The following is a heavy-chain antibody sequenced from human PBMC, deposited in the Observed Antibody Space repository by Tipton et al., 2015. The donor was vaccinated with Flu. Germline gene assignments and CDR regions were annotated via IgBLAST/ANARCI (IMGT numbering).Heavy chain of an antibody. CDR3: VRVAPAAQTYGMDV. Sequence: SLRLSCEASGFSVRSNHLSWVRQAPGTGLECVPVIYAGGGPYYANSVRGRFTISRDNSRDTVYLQMNSLRADDTAVYYCVRVAPAAQTYGMDVWGQGTTVTVSS. D-gene: IGHD6-25*01. CDR2: IYAGGGP. J-gene: IGHJ6*02. V-gene: IGHV3-53*01. CDR1: GFSVRSNH.